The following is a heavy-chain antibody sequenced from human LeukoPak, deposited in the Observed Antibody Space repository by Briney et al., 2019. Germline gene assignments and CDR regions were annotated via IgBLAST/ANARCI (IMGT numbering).Heavy chain of an antibody. V-gene: IGHV3-9*01. J-gene: IGHJ3*02. CDR3: AKDQVAAAGTGAFDI. D-gene: IGHD6-13*01. CDR2: ISWNSGSI. CDR1: GFTFDDYA. Sequence: PGGSLRLSCAASGFTFDDYAMHWVRQAPGKGLEWVSGISWNSGSIGYADSVKGRFTIPRDNAKNSLYLQMNSLRTEDTALYYCAKDQVAAAGTGAFDIWGQGTMVTVSS.